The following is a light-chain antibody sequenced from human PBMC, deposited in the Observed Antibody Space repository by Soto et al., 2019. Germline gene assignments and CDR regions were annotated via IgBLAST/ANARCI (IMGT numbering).Light chain of an antibody. J-gene: IGLJ2*01. Sequence: QSALTQPASVSASPGQSITISCTGTSSDVGGYNHVSWYQQHPGKVPEVLIFDVTKRPSGVSNRFSGSKSGNTASLTISGLQAEDEADYYCGSYTSSNTVVFGGGTKLTVL. CDR1: SSDVGGYNH. CDR2: DVT. V-gene: IGLV2-14*03. CDR3: GSYTSSNTVV.